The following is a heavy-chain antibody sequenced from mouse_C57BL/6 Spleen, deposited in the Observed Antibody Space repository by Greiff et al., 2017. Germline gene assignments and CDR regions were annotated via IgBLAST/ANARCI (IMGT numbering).Heavy chain of an antibody. V-gene: IGHV5-4*01. CDR3: ARDEEDYDYDGYFDV. CDR1: GFTFSSSA. Sequence: EVKVIESGGGLVKPGGSLTLSCAASGFTFSSSALSWVRQTPEKRLEWVATISDGGSYTYYPDNVKGRFTISRDNAKNNLYLQMSHLKSEDTAMYYCARDEEDYDYDGYFDVWGTGTTVTVSS. D-gene: IGHD2-4*01. J-gene: IGHJ1*03. CDR2: ISDGGSYT.